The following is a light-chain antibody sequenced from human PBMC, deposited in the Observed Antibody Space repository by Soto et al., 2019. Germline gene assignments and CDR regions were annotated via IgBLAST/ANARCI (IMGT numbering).Light chain of an antibody. J-gene: IGKJ1*01. CDR3: QQYNNWPRT. V-gene: IGKV3-15*01. CDR1: QAIRND. Sequence: MTQSPSSLSASVGDRVTITCRASQAIRNDLGWYQQKPGQAPRLLIYGASTRATGIPARFSGSGSGTEFTLTISSLQSEDFAVYYCQQYNNWPRTFGQGTKVDIK. CDR2: GAS.